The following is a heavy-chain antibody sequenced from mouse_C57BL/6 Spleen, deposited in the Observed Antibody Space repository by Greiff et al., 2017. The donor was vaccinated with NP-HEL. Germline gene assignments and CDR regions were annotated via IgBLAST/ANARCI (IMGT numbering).Heavy chain of an antibody. D-gene: IGHD1-1*01. Sequence: VQLQQPGTELVKPGASVKLSCKASGCTFTSYWMHWVKQRPGQGLEWIGNINPSNGGTNYNEKFKSKATLTVDKSSSTAYMQLSSLTSEDSAVYYCARDYYGSSEDWYFDVWGTGTTVTVSS. CDR3: ARDYYGSSEDWYFDV. J-gene: IGHJ1*03. CDR2: INPSNGGT. CDR1: GCTFTSYW. V-gene: IGHV1-53*01.